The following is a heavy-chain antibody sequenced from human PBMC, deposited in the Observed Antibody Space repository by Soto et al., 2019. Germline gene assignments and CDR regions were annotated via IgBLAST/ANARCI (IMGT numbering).Heavy chain of an antibody. D-gene: IGHD3-9*01. Sequence: QVQLQESGPGLVKPSGTLSLTCAVSGGSISSNNWWTWVRQPPGKGLEWIGEIYHSGSTNYNPSRKSRVTLSVDKSKNPVSLKLSSLNAADTAVYYCARAGDDYDIFTGYRYFNLYYWGQGTLVTVSS. CDR1: GGSISSNNW. CDR2: IYHSGST. CDR3: ARAGDDYDIFTGYRYFNLYY. V-gene: IGHV4-4*02. J-gene: IGHJ4*02.